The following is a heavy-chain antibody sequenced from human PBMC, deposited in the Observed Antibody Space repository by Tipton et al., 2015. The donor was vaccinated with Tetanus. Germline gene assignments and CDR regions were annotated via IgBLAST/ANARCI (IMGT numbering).Heavy chain of an antibody. D-gene: IGHD6-13*01. J-gene: IGHJ6*02. CDR1: GFTFSSYG. CDR2: ISYDGSNK. V-gene: IGHV3-30*18. CDR3: AKDLSSSSWYLGLRYYGMDV. Sequence: SLRLSCAASGFTFSSYGMHWVRQAPGKGLEWVAVISYDGSNKYYADSMKGRFTISRDNSKNTLYLQMSSLRAEDTAVYYCAKDLSSSSWYLGLRYYGMDVWGQGTTVTVSS.